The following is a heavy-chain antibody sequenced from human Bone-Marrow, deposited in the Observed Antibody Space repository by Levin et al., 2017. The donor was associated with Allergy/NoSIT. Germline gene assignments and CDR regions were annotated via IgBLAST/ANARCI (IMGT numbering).Heavy chain of an antibody. Sequence: GESLKISCAASGFTLSDYTMHWVRPAPGRGLEWVSSISRSSDYIYYTDSVKGRFTISRDNAKSSLYLPLNSLRAEDTGVYYCARYGFYCSVTSCSSYYHQDYGMDVWGQGTTVTVSS. CDR1: GFTLSDYT. CDR3: ARYGFYCSVTSCSSYYHQDYGMDV. V-gene: IGHV3-21*01. D-gene: IGHD2-2*01. J-gene: IGHJ6*02. CDR2: ISRSSDYI.